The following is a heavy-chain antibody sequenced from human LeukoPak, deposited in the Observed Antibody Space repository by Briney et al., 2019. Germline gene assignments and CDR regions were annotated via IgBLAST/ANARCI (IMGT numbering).Heavy chain of an antibody. CDR2: IYTSGST. CDR1: GGSISSYY. J-gene: IGHJ6*03. CDR3: ARGQPRRLAAAGSRSLHYYYMDV. V-gene: IGHV4-4*07. Sequence: SETLSLTCTVSGGSISSYYWSWIRQPAGKGLEWIGRIYTSGSTNYNPSLKSRVTMSVDTSKNQFSLKLSSVTAADTAVYYCARGQPRRLAAAGSRSLHYYYMDVWGKGTTVTVSS. D-gene: IGHD6-13*01.